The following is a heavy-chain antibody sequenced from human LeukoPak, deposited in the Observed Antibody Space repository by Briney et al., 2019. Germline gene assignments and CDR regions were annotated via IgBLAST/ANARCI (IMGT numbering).Heavy chain of an antibody. V-gene: IGHV4-61*08. CDR2: MYYSGNS. CDR3: ARSQPKGGSSRYNFPW. D-gene: IGHD3-16*02. Sequence: SETLSLTCSVSGVSVGSAGYYWTWIRQPPGKGLEWIGYMYYSGNSNYNPFLKSRVTMSLDPSKNRFSLKLSSVTAADTAVYYCARSQPKGGSSRYNFPWGGKGTLFTIS. CDR1: GVSVGSAGYY. J-gene: IGHJ4*03.